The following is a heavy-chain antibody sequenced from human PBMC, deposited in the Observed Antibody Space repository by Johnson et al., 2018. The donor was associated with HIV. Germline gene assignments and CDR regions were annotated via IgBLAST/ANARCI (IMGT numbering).Heavy chain of an antibody. CDR1: GFTFSDYY. CDR3: AKVWGFYYGQYHDAFDI. Sequence: QVQLVESGGGLVKPGGSLRLSCAASGFTFSDYYMSWIRQAPGKGLEWVSYISSSGTTIYSADSVKGRFTISRDNSKNTLYLQMNSLRAEDTAVYYCAKVWGFYYGQYHDAFDIWGQGTMVTVSS. V-gene: IGHV3-11*01. D-gene: IGHD3-10*01. J-gene: IGHJ3*02. CDR2: ISSSGTTI.